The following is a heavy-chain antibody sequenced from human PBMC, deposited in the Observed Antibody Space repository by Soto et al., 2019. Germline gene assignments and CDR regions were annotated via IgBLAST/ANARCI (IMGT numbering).Heavy chain of an antibody. D-gene: IGHD5-12*01. CDR2: IVPTVDTS. J-gene: IGHJ4*02. Sequence: QVQLVQSGAEVRQPASSVKVSCKTSGATFSSYAITWVRQAPGQGLEWMGGIVPTVDTSTYAQKFQGRVTITADKFTNTAYMELSSLSSDDTAVYYCVRVVAIPGYPDNWGQGTLVTVSS. V-gene: IGHV1-69*14. CDR1: GATFSSYA. CDR3: VRVVAIPGYPDN.